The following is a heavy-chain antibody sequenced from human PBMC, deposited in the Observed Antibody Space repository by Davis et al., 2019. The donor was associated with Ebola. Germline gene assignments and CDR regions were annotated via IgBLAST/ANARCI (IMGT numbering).Heavy chain of an antibody. Sequence: PGGSLRLSCAASGFTSTSYWMTWIRQAPGKGLEWLANIKEDGSDKYYMDSVKGRFTIPRDNAKNLLFLQMNSLRAEDPALYYCVRDATRGGDFDYWGQGTLVTVSS. CDR1: GFTSTSYW. D-gene: IGHD2-15*01. CDR3: VRDATRGGDFDY. CDR2: IKEDGSDK. J-gene: IGHJ4*02. V-gene: IGHV3-7*03.